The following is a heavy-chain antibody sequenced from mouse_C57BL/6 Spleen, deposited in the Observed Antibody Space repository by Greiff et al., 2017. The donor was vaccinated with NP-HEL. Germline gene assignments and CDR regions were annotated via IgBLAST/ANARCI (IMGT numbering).Heavy chain of an antibody. CDR2: ISSGGSYT. J-gene: IGHJ4*01. Sequence: DVKLVESGGDLVKPGGSLKLSCAASGFTFSSYGMSWVRQTPDKRLEWVATISSGGSYTYYPDSVKGRFTIPRDNAKNTLYLQMSSLKSEDTAMYYCARQGTTVVATGAMDYWGQGTSVTVSS. D-gene: IGHD1-1*01. V-gene: IGHV5-6*02. CDR1: GFTFSSYG. CDR3: ARQGTTVVATGAMDY.